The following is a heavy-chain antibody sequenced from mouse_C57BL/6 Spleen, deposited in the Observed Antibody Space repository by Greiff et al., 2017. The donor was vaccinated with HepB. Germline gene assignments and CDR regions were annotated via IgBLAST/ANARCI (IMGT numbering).Heavy chain of an antibody. CDR2: IYPGDGDT. CDR3: APYGNYVVDY. V-gene: IGHV1-82*01. D-gene: IGHD2-1*01. J-gene: IGHJ4*01. Sequence: QVQLKESGPELVKPGASVKISCKASGYAFSSSWMNWVKQRPGKGLEWIGRIYPGDGDTNYNGKFKGKATLTADKSSSTAYMQLSSLTSEDSAVYFCAPYGNYVVDYWGQGTSVTVSS. CDR1: GYAFSSSW.